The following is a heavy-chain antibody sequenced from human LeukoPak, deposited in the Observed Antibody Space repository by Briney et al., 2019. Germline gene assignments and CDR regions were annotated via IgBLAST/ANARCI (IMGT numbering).Heavy chain of an antibody. Sequence: PGGSLRPSCAASGFTVSSNYMSWVRQAPGKGLEWVSVIYSGGSTYYADSVKGRFTISRDNSKNTLYLQMSSLKGEDTAVYYCARRSNPPGRIDHWGQGTLVTVSS. D-gene: IGHD1-14*01. CDR1: GFTVSSNY. J-gene: IGHJ4*02. CDR3: ARRSNPPGRIDH. V-gene: IGHV3-53*01. CDR2: IYSGGST.